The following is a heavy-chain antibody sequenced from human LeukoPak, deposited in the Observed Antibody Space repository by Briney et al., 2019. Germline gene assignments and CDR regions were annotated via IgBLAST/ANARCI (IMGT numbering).Heavy chain of an antibody. D-gene: IGHD1-7*01. CDR1: GFTFSSYG. V-gene: IGHV3-33*08. CDR2: IWYGGSNK. Sequence: GRSLRLSCAASGFTFSSYGMHWVRQAPGKGLEWVAVIWYGGSNKYYADSVKGRFTISRDNSKNTLYLQMNSLRAGDTAVYYCATRTGTNDYWGQGTLVTVSS. CDR3: ATRTGTNDY. J-gene: IGHJ4*02.